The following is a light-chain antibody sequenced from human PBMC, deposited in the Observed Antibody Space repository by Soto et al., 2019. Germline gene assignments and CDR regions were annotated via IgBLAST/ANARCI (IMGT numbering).Light chain of an antibody. CDR2: GNN. CDR3: QSYDTSLSGYI. V-gene: IGLV1-40*01. Sequence: QSVLTQPPSVSGAPGQRVTITCAGSSSNIGAGYDVHWYQQLPGTARKLLIYGNNNRPSGVPDRFSGSKSGTSASLAITGLQAEDEADYYCQSYDTSLSGYIFGGGTKLTVL. J-gene: IGLJ2*01. CDR1: SSNIGAGYD.